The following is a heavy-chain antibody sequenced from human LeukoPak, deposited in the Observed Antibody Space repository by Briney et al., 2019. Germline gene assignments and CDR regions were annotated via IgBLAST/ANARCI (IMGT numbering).Heavy chain of an antibody. CDR1: GGSISSSSYY. D-gene: IGHD3-10*01. J-gene: IGHJ4*02. CDR2: IYYSGST. Sequence: SETLSLTCTVSGGSISSSSYYWGWIRQPPGKGLEWIGSIYYSGSTYYNPSLKSRVTISVDTSKNQFSLKLSSVTAADTAVYYCARDSGEWGGAYFDYWGQGTLVTVSS. CDR3: ARDSGEWGGAYFDY. V-gene: IGHV4-39*07.